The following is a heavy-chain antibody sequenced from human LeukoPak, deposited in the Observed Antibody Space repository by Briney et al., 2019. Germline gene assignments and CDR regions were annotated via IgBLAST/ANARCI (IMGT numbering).Heavy chain of an antibody. V-gene: IGHV4-34*01. Sequence: SETLSLTCAVYGGSFSGYYWSWIRQPPGKGLEWIGEINHSGSTNYNPSLKSRVTISVDTSKNQFSLKLSSVTAADTAVYYCARAVLLWFGEGGGAFDIWGQGTMVTVSS. J-gene: IGHJ3*02. CDR2: INHSGST. CDR3: ARAVLLWFGEGGGAFDI. D-gene: IGHD3-10*01. CDR1: GGSFSGYY.